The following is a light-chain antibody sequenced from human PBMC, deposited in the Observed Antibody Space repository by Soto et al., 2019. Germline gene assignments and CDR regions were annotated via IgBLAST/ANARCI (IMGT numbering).Light chain of an antibody. CDR1: QSVTTY. Sequence: EVVLTQSPATRSLSPGERATLSCRASQSVTTYLAWYQQKPGQAPRLLNYDAFNRATSNPARFSGSGPGTDFTLTISRLEPEDSAVYYCQRRYNRPLTFGGGTKVEIK. CDR3: QRRYNRPLT. CDR2: DAF. J-gene: IGKJ4*02. V-gene: IGKV3-11*01.